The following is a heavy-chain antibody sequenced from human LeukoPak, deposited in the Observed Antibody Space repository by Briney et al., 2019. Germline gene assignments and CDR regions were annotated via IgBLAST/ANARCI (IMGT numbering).Heavy chain of an antibody. Sequence: PSETLSPTCTVSGGSFSNYYWTWIRQPAGKGLEWIGRIYISGTTNYNPSLKSRVTMSVDTSKNQFSLKLSSVTAADTAVYYCARDRYLAYFDSWGQGILVTVSS. D-gene: IGHD2-2*01. CDR3: ARDRYLAYFDS. CDR2: IYISGTT. CDR1: GGSFSNYY. J-gene: IGHJ4*02. V-gene: IGHV4-4*07.